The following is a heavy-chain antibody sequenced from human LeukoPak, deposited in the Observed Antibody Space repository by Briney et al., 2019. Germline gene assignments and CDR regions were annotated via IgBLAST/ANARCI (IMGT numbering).Heavy chain of an antibody. CDR2: ISSSSYI. Sequence: GGSLRLSCAASGFTFSSYSMNWVRQAPGRGLEWVSSISSSSYIYYTDSVKGRFTISRDNAKNSLSLQMNNLRAEDTAVYYCASCPNYYYYMDVWGKGTTVTVSS. CDR1: GFTFSSYS. V-gene: IGHV3-21*01. CDR3: ASCPNYYYYMDV. J-gene: IGHJ6*03.